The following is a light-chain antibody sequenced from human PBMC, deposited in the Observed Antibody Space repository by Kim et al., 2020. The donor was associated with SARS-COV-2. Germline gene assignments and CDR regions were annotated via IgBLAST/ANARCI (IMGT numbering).Light chain of an antibody. CDR1: KLGDKY. Sequence: VSVSPGQTASITCSGDKLGDKYACWYQHKPGQSPVLVIYQDSKRPAGIPERFSGSNSGNTATLTISGTQAMDEADYYCQAWDSSVVFGGGTQLTVL. CDR2: QDS. CDR3: QAWDSSVV. V-gene: IGLV3-1*01. J-gene: IGLJ2*01.